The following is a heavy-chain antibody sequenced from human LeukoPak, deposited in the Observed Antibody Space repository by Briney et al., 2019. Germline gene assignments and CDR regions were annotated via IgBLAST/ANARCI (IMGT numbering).Heavy chain of an antibody. V-gene: IGHV3-21*01. D-gene: IGHD2-2*01. CDR1: GFTFSSYS. J-gene: IGHJ5*02. CDR3: ASVRYCSSTSCLEGALDP. Sequence: GGSLRLSRAASGFTFSSYSMNWVRQAPGKGLEWVSSISSSSSYIYYADSVKGRFTISRDNAKNPLYLQMNSLRAEDTAVYYCASVRYCSSTSCLEGALDPWGQGTLVTVSS. CDR2: ISSSSSYI.